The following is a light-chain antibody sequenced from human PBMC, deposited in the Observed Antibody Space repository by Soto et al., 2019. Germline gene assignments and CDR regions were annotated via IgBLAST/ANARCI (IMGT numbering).Light chain of an antibody. CDR1: SSDVGAYNY. Sequence: QSALTQPPSASGSPGQSVTISCTGTSSDVGAYNYVSWYQQHAGKAPKLVIYEVTKRPSGVPDRFYGSKSANTASLAVSGLQAEDEADYYGSSFASSNTWVFGGGTKLTVL. CDR2: EVT. CDR3: SSFASSNTWV. J-gene: IGLJ3*02. V-gene: IGLV2-8*01.